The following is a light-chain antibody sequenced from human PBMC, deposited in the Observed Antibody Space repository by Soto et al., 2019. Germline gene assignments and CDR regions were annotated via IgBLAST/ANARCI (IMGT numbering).Light chain of an antibody. J-gene: IGLJ2*01. V-gene: IGLV2-11*01. CDR2: DVT. Sequence: QSALTQPRSVSGSPGQSVTISCTGTSSDVGGYNSVSWYQHHPGKAPKLMIYDVTKRPSGVPDRFSGSKSGNTASLTISGLQDEDEADYYCCSYAGSRVVFGGGTQLTVL. CDR1: SSDVGGYNS. CDR3: CSYAGSRVV.